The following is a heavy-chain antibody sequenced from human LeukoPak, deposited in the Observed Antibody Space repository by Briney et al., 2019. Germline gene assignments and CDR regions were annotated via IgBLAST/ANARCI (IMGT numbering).Heavy chain of an antibody. CDR1: GGSISSGGYY. CDR2: IYHSGST. Sequence: TLSLTCTVSGGSISSGGYYWSWIRQPPGKGLEWIGYIYHSGSTYYTPSLKSRVTISVDRSKNQFSLKLSSVTAADTAVYYCARDPGYCSSTSCRRNNWFDPWGQGTLVTVSS. CDR3: ARDPGYCSSTSCRRNNWFDP. V-gene: IGHV4-30-2*01. J-gene: IGHJ5*02. D-gene: IGHD2-2*01.